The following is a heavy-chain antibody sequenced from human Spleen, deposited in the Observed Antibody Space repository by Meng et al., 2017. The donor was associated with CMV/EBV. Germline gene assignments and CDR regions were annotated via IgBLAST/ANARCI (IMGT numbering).Heavy chain of an antibody. V-gene: IGHV4-38-2*02. D-gene: IGHD3-3*01. CDR1: GYSISSGYY. J-gene: IGHJ6*02. Sequence: SETLSLTCTVSGYSISSGYYWSWIRQPPGKGLEWIGEINHSGSTNYNPSLKSRVTISVDTSKNQFSLKLSSVTAADTAVYYCARDKAWSGRNYYYYGMDVWGQGTTVTVSS. CDR2: INHSGST. CDR3: ARDKAWSGRNYYYYGMDV.